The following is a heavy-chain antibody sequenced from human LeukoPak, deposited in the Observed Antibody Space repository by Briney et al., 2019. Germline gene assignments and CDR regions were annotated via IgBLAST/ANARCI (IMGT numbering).Heavy chain of an antibody. D-gene: IGHD1-26*01. CDR2: ISYDGSNK. Sequence: GGSLRLSCAASGFTFSSYDMHWVRQAPGKGLEWVAVISYDGSNKYYADSVKGRFTISRDNSKNTLYLQMNSLRAEDTAVYYCASGDSGSYYYYGMDVWGQGTTVTVSS. CDR3: ASGDSGSYYYYGMDV. V-gene: IGHV3-30-3*01. CDR1: GFTFSSYD. J-gene: IGHJ6*02.